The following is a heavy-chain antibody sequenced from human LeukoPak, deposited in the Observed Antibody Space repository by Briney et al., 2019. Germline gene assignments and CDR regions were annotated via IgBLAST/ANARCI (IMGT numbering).Heavy chain of an antibody. CDR1: GFTFSSYV. CDR3: ARENNAFDY. CDR2: ISYDGSNE. D-gene: IGHD1/OR15-1a*01. J-gene: IGHJ4*02. Sequence: PGGSLRLSCAASGFTFSSYVMHWVRQAPGKGLEWVAIISYDGSNEYHADSVKGRFTISRDNSKSTLYLQMNSLRAEDTAVYYCARENNAFDYWGQGTLVTVSS. V-gene: IGHV3-30*04.